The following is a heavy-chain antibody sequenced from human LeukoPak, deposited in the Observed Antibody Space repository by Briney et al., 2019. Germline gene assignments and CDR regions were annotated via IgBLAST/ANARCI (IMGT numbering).Heavy chain of an antibody. Sequence: GGSLRLSCAASGFTFSSYAMHWVRQAPGKGLEGVAVISYDGSNKYYADSVKGRFTISRDNSKNTLYLQMNSLRAEDTAVYYCARDTGVAFDPWGQGTLVTVSS. J-gene: IGHJ5*02. CDR3: ARDTGVAFDP. D-gene: IGHD4-11*01. V-gene: IGHV3-30*04. CDR2: ISYDGSNK. CDR1: GFTFSSYA.